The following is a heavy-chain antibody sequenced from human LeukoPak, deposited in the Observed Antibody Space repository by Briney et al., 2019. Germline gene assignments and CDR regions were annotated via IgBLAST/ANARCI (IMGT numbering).Heavy chain of an antibody. CDR1: GFSLSNYG. CDR3: ARWGGTRQFYFDY. Sequence: GGSLRLSCAASGFSLSNYGLHWVRQGPGKGLEWLAVINYDGSNRYYAGSVKGRFTISKDSSENILYLQMNRLRADDTAIYYCARWGGTRQFYFDYWGQGTLATVSS. D-gene: IGHD3-16*01. J-gene: IGHJ4*02. CDR2: INYDGSNR. V-gene: IGHV3-33*01.